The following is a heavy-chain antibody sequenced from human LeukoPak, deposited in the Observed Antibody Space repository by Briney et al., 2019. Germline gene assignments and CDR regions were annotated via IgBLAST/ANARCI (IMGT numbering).Heavy chain of an antibody. CDR3: ARDRGSSWYLDY. D-gene: IGHD6-13*01. V-gene: IGHV3-30-3*01. Sequence: PGGSLRLSCAASGFTFSSYAMHWVRQAPGKGLEWVAVISYDGSNKYYADSVKGRFTISRDNSKNTLYLQMNSLRAEDTAVYYCARDRGSSWYLDYWGQGTLVTVSS. CDR1: GFTFSSYA. J-gene: IGHJ4*02. CDR2: ISYDGSNK.